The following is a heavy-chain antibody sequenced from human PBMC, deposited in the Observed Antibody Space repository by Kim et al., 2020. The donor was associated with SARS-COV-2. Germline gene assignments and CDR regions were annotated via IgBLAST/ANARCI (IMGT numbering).Heavy chain of an antibody. V-gene: IGHV1-69*13. J-gene: IGHJ4*02. Sequence: SVKVSCKASGGTFSSYAISWVRQAPGQGLEWMGGIIPIFGTANYAQKFQGRVTITADESTSTAYMELSSLRSEDTAVYYCASWSDYGDFQPHDYWGQGTLVTVSS. CDR1: GGTFSSYA. CDR3: ASWSDYGDFQPHDY. D-gene: IGHD4-17*01. CDR2: IIPIFGTA.